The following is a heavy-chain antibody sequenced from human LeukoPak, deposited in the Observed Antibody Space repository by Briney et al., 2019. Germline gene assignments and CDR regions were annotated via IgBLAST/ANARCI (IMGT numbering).Heavy chain of an antibody. Sequence: GGSLRLSCAASGFTFSSYSMNWVRQAPGKGLEWVSSISSSSSYIYYADSVKGRFTISRDNAKNSLYLQMNSLRPEDTAVYYCAREDDYYDSSGYPHYYFDYWGQGTLVTVSS. J-gene: IGHJ4*02. CDR1: GFTFSSYS. D-gene: IGHD3-22*01. CDR2: ISSSSSYI. V-gene: IGHV3-21*01. CDR3: AREDDYYDSSGYPHYYFDY.